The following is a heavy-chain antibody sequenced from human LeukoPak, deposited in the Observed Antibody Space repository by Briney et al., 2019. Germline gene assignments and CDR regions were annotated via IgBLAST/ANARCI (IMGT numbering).Heavy chain of an antibody. CDR1: GGSFSGYY. V-gene: IGHV3-23*01. CDR3: AKVFGSGWYSPNGAFDY. CDR2: ISGSGGST. Sequence: TSETLSLTCAVYGGSFSGYYWSWIRQPPGKGLEWVSAISGSGGSTYYADSVKGRFTISRDNSKNTLYLQMNSLRAEDTAVYYCAKVFGSGWYSPNGAFDYWGQGTLVIVSS. J-gene: IGHJ4*02. D-gene: IGHD6-19*01.